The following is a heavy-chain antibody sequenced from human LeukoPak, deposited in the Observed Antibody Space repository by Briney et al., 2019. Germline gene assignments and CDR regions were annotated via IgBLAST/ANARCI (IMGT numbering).Heavy chain of an antibody. CDR1: GYTFTDYY. D-gene: IGHD5-18*01. CDR2: VDPEDGET. CDR3: ATWDHTAMVSPSEVSSSWYYFDY. J-gene: IGHJ4*02. V-gene: IGHV1-69-2*01. Sequence: ASVKISCKVSGYTFTDYYMHWVQRAPGKGLEWMGLVDPEDGETIYAEKFQGRVTITADTSTDTAYMELSSLRSEDTAVYYCATWDHTAMVSPSEVSSSWYYFDYWGQGTLVTVSS.